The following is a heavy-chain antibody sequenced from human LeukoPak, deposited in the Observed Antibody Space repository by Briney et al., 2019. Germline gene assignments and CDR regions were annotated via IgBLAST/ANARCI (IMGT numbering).Heavy chain of an antibody. Sequence: GGSLRLSCAASGFTFSSYWMHWVRQAPGKGLVWVSRINTDGSSTSYADSVKGRFTISRDNAKNTLYLQMNSLRAEDTAVYYCARDIGCSSTSCYTGFDYWGQGTLVTVSS. J-gene: IGHJ4*02. CDR2: INTDGSST. CDR3: ARDIGCSSTSCYTGFDY. V-gene: IGHV3-74*01. D-gene: IGHD2-2*02. CDR1: GFTFSSYW.